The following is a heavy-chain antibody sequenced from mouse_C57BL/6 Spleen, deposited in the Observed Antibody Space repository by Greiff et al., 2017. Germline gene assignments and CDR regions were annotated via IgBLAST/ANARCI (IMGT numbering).Heavy chain of an antibody. J-gene: IGHJ3*01. V-gene: IGHV1-64*01. CDR3: ARLRDSSLAY. CDR1: GYTFTSYW. Sequence: QVQLQQPGAELVKPGASAKLSCKASGYTFTSYWMHWVKQRPGQGLEWIGMIHPNSGSTNYNEKFKSKATLTVDKSSSTAYMQLSSLTSEDSAVYYCARLRDSSLAYWGQGTLVTVSA. CDR2: IHPNSGST.